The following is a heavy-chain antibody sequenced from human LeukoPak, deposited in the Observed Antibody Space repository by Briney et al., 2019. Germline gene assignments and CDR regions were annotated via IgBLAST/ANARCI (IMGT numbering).Heavy chain of an antibody. CDR3: ATDTGAAAGTGNAFAI. CDR1: GGTFSSYA. Sequence: SVKVSCKASGGTFSSYAISWVRQAPGQGLEWMGGIIPIFGTANYAQKFQGRVTITADESTSTAYMELSSLRSEDAAVYYCATDTGAAAGTGNAFAISRHGKLVTVSS. D-gene: IGHD6-13*01. V-gene: IGHV1-69*01. CDR2: IIPIFGTA. J-gene: IGHJ3*02.